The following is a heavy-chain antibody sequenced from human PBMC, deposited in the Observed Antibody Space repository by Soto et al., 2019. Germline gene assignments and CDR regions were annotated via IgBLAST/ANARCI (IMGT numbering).Heavy chain of an antibody. Sequence: PGGSLRLSCAASGFTFSNYEMNWVRQAPGKGLEWISYISISGSTIYQADSVKGRFTISRDNAKNSLYLQMNSLRAEDTAVYYCARESDRISDFDYWGQGTLVTVS. CDR2: ISISGSTI. D-gene: IGHD6-25*01. J-gene: IGHJ4*02. CDR1: GFTFSNYE. CDR3: ARESDRISDFDY. V-gene: IGHV3-48*03.